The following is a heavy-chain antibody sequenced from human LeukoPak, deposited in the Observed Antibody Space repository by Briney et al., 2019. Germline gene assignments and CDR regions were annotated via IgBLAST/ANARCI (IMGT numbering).Heavy chain of an antibody. CDR2: IRYDGSNK. V-gene: IGHV3-30*02. Sequence: GGSLRLSCAASGFTFNSYGMHWVRQAPGKGLEWVAFIRYDGSNKYYADSVKGRFTISRDNSKNTLYLQMNSLRAEDTAVYYCAKGSFVVVAALGLDYWGQGTLVTVSS. J-gene: IGHJ4*02. CDR3: AKGSFVVVAALGLDY. D-gene: IGHD2-15*01. CDR1: GFTFNSYG.